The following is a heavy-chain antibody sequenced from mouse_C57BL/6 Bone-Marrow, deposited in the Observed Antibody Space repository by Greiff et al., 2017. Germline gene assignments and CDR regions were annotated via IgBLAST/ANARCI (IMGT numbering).Heavy chain of an antibody. D-gene: IGHD2-12*01. CDR3: ERLRRLYAMDY. CDR2: IYPGDGDT. CDR1: GYAFSSSW. Sequence: QVQLQQSGPELVKPGASVKISCKASGYAFSSSWMHWVKQRPGKGLEWIGRIYPGDGDTNYNGKFKGKATLTADKSSSTAYMQLSSLTSEDSAVYFCERLRRLYAMDYGGQGTSVTVSS. J-gene: IGHJ4*01. V-gene: IGHV1-82*01.